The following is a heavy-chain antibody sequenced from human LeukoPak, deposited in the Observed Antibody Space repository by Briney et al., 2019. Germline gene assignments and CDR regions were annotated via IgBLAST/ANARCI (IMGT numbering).Heavy chain of an antibody. CDR1: GYTFTSYG. Sequence: GASVKVSCKASGYTFTSYGISWVRQATGQGLEWMGWMNPNSGNTGYAQKFQGRVTMTRNTSISTAYMELSSLRSEDTAVYYYARGLYYYYGMDVWGQGTTVTVSS. CDR3: ARGLYYYYGMDV. CDR2: MNPNSGNT. J-gene: IGHJ6*02. V-gene: IGHV1-8*02.